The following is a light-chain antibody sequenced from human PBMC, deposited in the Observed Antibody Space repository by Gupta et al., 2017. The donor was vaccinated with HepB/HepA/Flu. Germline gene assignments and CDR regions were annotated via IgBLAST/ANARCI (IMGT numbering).Light chain of an antibody. V-gene: IGKV3-15*01. CDR2: GAS. CDR3: QQHNNWPPIT. J-gene: IGKJ5*01. CDR1: QSVSSN. Sequence: EILMTQSPATLSVSPGERATLSCRASQSVSSNLAWYQQKPGQAPRLLIYGASTRATGIPARFSGSGSGTEFTLTISSLQSEDFAVYYCQQHNNWPPITFGRGTQLEIK.